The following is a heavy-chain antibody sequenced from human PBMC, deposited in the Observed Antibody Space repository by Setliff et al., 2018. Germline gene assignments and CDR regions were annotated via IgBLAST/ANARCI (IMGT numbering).Heavy chain of an antibody. V-gene: IGHV1-8*01. CDR2: MNPNSGNT. D-gene: IGHD3-10*01. Sequence: GASVKVSCKASGYTFTSYDINWVRQAPGQGLGWMGWMNPNSGNTGFAQNFQGRVTMTRNTSISTAYMELSALRSDDTAVYYCARRFSSGNYNNLGYWGQGALVTVSS. J-gene: IGHJ4*02. CDR1: GYTFTSYD. CDR3: ARRFSSGNYNNLGY.